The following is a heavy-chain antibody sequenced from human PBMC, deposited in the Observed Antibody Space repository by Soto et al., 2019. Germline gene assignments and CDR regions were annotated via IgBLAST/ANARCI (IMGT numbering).Heavy chain of an antibody. CDR1: GGSISSGGYS. CDR3: ARFLPPEALNYLLPNYYYYYSMDV. J-gene: IGHJ6*02. D-gene: IGHD3-3*01. V-gene: IGHV4-30-2*02. Sequence: PSETLSLTCAVSGGSISSGGYSWSWIRQPPGKGLEWVGYIYHSGSTYYNPSLKSRVTISVDTSKNQFSLKLSSVTAADTAVYYCARFLPPEALNYLLPNYYYYYSMDVWGQGTTVTVSS. CDR2: IYHSGST.